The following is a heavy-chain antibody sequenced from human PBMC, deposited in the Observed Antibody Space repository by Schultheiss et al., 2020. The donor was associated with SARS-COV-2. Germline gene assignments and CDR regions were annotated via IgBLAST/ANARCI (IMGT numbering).Heavy chain of an antibody. Sequence: GGSLRLSCAASGFTFSSYWMSWVRQAPGKGLEWVSYISSSGSTIYYADSVKGRFTISRDNAKNSLYLQMNSLRAEDTAVYYCARGFHRRREYFDYWGQGTLVTVSS. CDR1: GFTFSSYW. CDR3: ARGFHRRREYFDY. V-gene: IGHV3-48*04. CDR2: ISSSGSTI. J-gene: IGHJ4*02.